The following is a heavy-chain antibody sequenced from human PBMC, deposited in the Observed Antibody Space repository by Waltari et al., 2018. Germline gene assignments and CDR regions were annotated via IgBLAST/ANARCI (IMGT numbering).Heavy chain of an antibody. CDR3: AREDTVTMFDY. V-gene: IGHV3-48*03. CDR1: GFTFSSYE. J-gene: IGHJ4*02. Sequence: EVQLVESGGGLVQPGGSLRLSCAASGFTFSSYEMNWVRQAPGKGLEWVSYISSSGSTIYYADSVKGRFTISRDNAKTSLYLQMNSLRAEDTAVYYCAREDTVTMFDYWGQGTLVTVSS. CDR2: ISSSGSTI. D-gene: IGHD4-17*01.